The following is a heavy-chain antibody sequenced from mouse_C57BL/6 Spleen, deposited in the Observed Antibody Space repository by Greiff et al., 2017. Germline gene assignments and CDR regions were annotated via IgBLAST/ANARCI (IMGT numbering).Heavy chain of an antibody. J-gene: IGHJ4*01. V-gene: IGHV2-5*01. D-gene: IGHD1-1*01. CDR3: ATRYCGPAMDY. Sequence: QVQLKESGPGLVQPSQSLSITCTVSGFSLTSYGVNWVRQSPGKGLEWLGVIWRGGSTDYNAAVMSRLSITKDNSKSQVFFKMNSLQADDTAIYDCATRYCGPAMDYWGQGTSVTVSS. CDR1: GFSLTSYG. CDR2: IWRGGST.